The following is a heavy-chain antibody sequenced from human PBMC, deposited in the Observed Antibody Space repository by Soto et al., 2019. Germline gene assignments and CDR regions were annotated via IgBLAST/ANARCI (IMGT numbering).Heavy chain of an antibody. J-gene: IGHJ3*02. CDR3: ARGGGVGVAGSAAFEM. V-gene: IGHV1-2*02. CDR1: GYPVTAYY. CDR2: INPATGAA. D-gene: IGHD3-3*01. Sequence: VQSGAVVKKPGASVTVSCSASGYPVTAYYMHWVRQAPGRGLEWMGGINPATGAAKYTQTFQGRVTMTRDTSTSTVFMELSGLTSEDTAVFYCARGGGVGVAGSAAFEMWGQGTLVTVSS.